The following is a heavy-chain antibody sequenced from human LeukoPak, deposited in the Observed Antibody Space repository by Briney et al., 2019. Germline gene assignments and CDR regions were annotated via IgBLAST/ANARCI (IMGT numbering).Heavy chain of an antibody. V-gene: IGHV2-5*02. CDR1: GFSLSTSGVG. CDR2: IYWDDDK. J-gene: IGHJ5*02. D-gene: IGHD3-10*01. CDR3: AHSSGSYYNGWFDP. Sequence: SGPTLVKPTQTLTLTCTFSGFSLSTSGVGVGWIRQPPGKALEWLALIYWDDDKRYSPSLKSRLTITKDTSKNQVVLTTTNMDPVDTATYYCAHSSGSYYNGWFDPWGQGTLVTVSS.